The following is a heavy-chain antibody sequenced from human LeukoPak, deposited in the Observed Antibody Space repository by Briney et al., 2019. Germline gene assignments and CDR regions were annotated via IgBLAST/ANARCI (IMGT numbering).Heavy chain of an antibody. CDR3: VREASGGYFDY. V-gene: IGHV1-46*01. CDR2: ISPSNGNT. CDR1: GYTFSTYH. J-gene: IGHJ4*02. Sequence: GASLKVSCKASGYTFSTYHMNWVRQAPGQGLEWMGTISPSNGNTNYAQSLRGRVTMTRDTSTSTVYMEVTSLTSEDTAVYYCVREASGGYFDYWGQGTQVTVSS. D-gene: IGHD3-16*01.